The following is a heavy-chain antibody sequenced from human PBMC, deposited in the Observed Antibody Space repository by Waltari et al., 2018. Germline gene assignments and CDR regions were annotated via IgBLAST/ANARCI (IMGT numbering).Heavy chain of an antibody. CDR1: GFSISSGYY. CDR3: ARLDYGDNEPLDY. CDR2: IYHSGNA. V-gene: IGHV4-38-2*02. D-gene: IGHD4-17*01. J-gene: IGHJ4*02. Sequence: HLHESGPGLVKPSETLPLTCIVSGFSISSGYYWGWVRQPPGKGLEWIGSIYHSGNAYYNPSLESRVTISVDPSSNQFSLKVRSVTAADTAVYYCARLDYGDNEPLDYWGQGTRVTVSS.